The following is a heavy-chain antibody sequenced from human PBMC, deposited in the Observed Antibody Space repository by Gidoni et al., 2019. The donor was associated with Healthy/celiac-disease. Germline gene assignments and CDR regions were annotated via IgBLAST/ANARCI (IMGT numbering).Heavy chain of an antibody. CDR1: GFTFSSYD. CDR3: ARGGTGTVTPGSSYYYYGMDV. CDR2: IGTAGDP. J-gene: IGHJ6*02. Sequence: EVQLVESGGGLVQPGGSLRLSCAASGFTFSSYDMHWVRQATGKGLEWVSAIGTAGDPYYPGSVKGRFTISRENAKNSLYLQMNSLRAGDTAVYYCARGGTGTVTPGSSYYYYGMDVWGQGTTVTVSS. V-gene: IGHV3-13*05. D-gene: IGHD3-10*01.